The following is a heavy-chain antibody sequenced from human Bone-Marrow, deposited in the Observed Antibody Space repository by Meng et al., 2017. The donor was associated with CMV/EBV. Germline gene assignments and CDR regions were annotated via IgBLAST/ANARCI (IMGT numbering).Heavy chain of an antibody. CDR2: ISWDGGTT. CDR1: GFTFDDYA. V-gene: IGHV3-43D*03. J-gene: IGHJ4*02. D-gene: IGHD6-13*01. Sequence: GESLKISCSASGFTFDDYAMHWVRQAAGKGLEWVSLISWDGGTTYYAESVKGRFTISRDNSKNSLYMQMNSLRAEDTALYYCAKDSNGIAVPGTLHYFAFWGRGTLVTVSS. CDR3: AKDSNGIAVPGTLHYFAF.